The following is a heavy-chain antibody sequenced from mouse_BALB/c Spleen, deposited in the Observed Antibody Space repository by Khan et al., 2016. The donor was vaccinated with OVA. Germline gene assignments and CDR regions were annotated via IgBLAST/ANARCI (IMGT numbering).Heavy chain of an antibody. J-gene: IGHJ2*01. CDR2: ISYSGRT. V-gene: IGHV3-2*02. CDR3: SRSVTITTVVATDFNY. Sequence: EVQLQESGPGLVKPSQSLSLTCTVTGYSITSDYAWNWIRQFPGNKLEWMGYISYSGRTSYNPSLKSRISIPRATSKHQFFLPLNSVATEDTATDYCSRSVTITTVVATDFNYWGQGTTRTVSS. D-gene: IGHD1-1*01. CDR1: GYSITSDYA.